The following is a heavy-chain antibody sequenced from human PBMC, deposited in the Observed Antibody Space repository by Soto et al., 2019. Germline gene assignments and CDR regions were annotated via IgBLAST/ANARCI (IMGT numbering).Heavy chain of an antibody. CDR2: VHYRGSV. Sequence: QLQLQESGPGLVKPSETLSLTCIVAGDSVSNSDCYWGWVRQPPGKGLEWIATVHYRGSVYYSPSLRSRVSISVDTSKNQLSLRLTSVTAADTAVYYCARHLGPTGPDYWGQGSLVTVSS. CDR1: GDSVSNSDCY. J-gene: IGHJ4*02. CDR3: ARHLGPTGPDY. V-gene: IGHV4-39*01. D-gene: IGHD1-26*01.